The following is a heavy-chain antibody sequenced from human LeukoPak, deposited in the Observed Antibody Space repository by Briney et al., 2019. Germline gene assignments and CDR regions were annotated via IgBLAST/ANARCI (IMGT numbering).Heavy chain of an antibody. V-gene: IGHV6-1*01. CDR1: GDSVSSNSAA. CDR2: TYYRSKWYN. D-gene: IGHD2-8*01. J-gene: IGHJ5*02. CDR3: ARDRGVPPYFDVAYNWFDP. Sequence: PSQTLSLTCAISGDSVSSNSAAWNWIRQSPSRGLEWLGRTYYRSKWYNDYAVSVKSRITINPDTSKNQFSLQLNSVTPGDTAVYYCARDRGVPPYFDVAYNWFDPWGQGTLVTVSS.